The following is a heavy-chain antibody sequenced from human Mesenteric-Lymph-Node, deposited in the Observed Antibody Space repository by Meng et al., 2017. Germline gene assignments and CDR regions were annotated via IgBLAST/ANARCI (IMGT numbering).Heavy chain of an antibody. Sequence: QVRLLQSGACPLTTSESMSLARAVYGASFSGYYCGWIRQPPAKGLEWIWKINHSGRTNYNPSLKSRVTISVDTSKNQFSLKLSSVTAADTAVYYCARTLRFLEWLLDYWGQGTLVTVSS. J-gene: IGHJ4*02. D-gene: IGHD3-3*01. V-gene: IGHV4-34*01. CDR3: ARTLRFLEWLLDY. CDR2: INHSGRT. CDR1: GASFSGYY.